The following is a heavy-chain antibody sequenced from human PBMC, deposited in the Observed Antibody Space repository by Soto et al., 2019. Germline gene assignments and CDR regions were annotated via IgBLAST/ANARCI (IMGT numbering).Heavy chain of an antibody. Sequence: PGGSLRLSCAASGFTFNSYGIHWVRQAPGKGLEWVCRIKSKRDGETTDCAAPVKDRFSISRDDLRNIVHLQMNKLRTDDTAVYFCTADVPTYIPQVDFWGQGTMVTVSS. CDR2: IKSKRDGETT. V-gene: IGHV3-15*07. CDR3: TADVPTYIPQVDF. CDR1: GFTFNSYG. J-gene: IGHJ1*01. D-gene: IGHD2-15*01.